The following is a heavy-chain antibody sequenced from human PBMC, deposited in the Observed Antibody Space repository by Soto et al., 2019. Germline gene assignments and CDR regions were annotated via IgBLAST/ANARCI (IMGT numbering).Heavy chain of an antibody. V-gene: IGHV4-34*01. J-gene: IGHJ5*02. CDR3: AREYSSSWQKHNWFDP. CDR2: INHSGST. D-gene: IGHD6-13*01. CDR1: GGSFSGYY. Sequence: SETLSLTCAVYGGSFSGYYWSWIRQPPGKGLEWIGEINHSGSTNYNPSLKSRVTISVDTSKNQFSLKLSSVTAADTAVYYCAREYSSSWQKHNWFDPWGQGTLVTVSS.